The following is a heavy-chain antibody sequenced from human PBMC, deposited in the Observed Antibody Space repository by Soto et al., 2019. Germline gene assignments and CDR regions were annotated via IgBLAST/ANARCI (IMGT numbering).Heavy chain of an antibody. CDR3: ARHPRMVRGVSSRALYYFDY. CDR1: GGSISSSSYY. V-gene: IGHV4-39*01. D-gene: IGHD3-10*01. J-gene: IGHJ4*02. Sequence: SETLSLTCTVSGGSISSSSYYWGWIRQPPGKGLEWIGSIYYSGSTYYNPSLKSRVTISVDTSKNQFSLKLSSVTAADTAVYYCARHPRMVRGVSSRALYYFDYWGQGTLVSVSS. CDR2: IYYSGST.